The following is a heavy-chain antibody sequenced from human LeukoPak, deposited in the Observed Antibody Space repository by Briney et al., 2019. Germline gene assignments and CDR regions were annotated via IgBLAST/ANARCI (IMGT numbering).Heavy chain of an antibody. J-gene: IGHJ5*02. D-gene: IGHD3-9*01. CDR3: ARETYYDILTGYYIGTENWFDP. V-gene: IGHV4-59*01. CDR1: GGSISSYY. Sequence: SETLSLTCTVSGGSISSYYWSWIRQPPGKGLEWIGYIYYSGSTNYNPSLKSRVTISVDTSKNQFSLKLSSVTAADTAVYYCARETYYDILTGYYIGTENWFDPWGQGTLVTVSS. CDR2: IYYSGST.